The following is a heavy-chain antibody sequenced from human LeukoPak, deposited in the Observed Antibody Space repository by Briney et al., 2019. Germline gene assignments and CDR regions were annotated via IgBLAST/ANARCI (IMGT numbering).Heavy chain of an antibody. V-gene: IGHV3-30*02. D-gene: IGHD1-26*01. CDR3: AKDPQGTKWELLGGYFDY. J-gene: IGHJ4*02. CDR2: IRYDGSNK. CDR1: GFTFSSYG. Sequence: GGSLRLSCAASGFTFSSYGMHWVRQAPGKGLEWVAFIRYDGSNKYYADSVKGRFTISRDNSKNTLYLQMNSLRAEDTAVYYCAKDPQGTKWELLGGYFDYWGQGTLVTVSS.